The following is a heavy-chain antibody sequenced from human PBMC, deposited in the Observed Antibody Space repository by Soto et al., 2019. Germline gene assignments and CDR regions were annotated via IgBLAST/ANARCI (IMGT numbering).Heavy chain of an antibody. CDR3: ASDPPTAVVFFDY. CDR1: GFTFSSYG. J-gene: IGHJ4*02. D-gene: IGHD5-18*01. CDR2: IWYDGSNK. V-gene: IGHV3-33*01. Sequence: QVQLVESGGGVVQPGRSLRLSCAASGFTFSSYGMHWVRQAPGKGLEWVAVIWYDGSNKYYADSVKGRFTISRDIXKNTLYLQMNSLRAEDTAVYYCASDPPTAVVFFDYWGQGTLVTVSS.